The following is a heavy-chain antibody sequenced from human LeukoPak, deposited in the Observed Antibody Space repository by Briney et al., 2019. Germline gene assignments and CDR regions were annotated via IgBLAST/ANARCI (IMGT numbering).Heavy chain of an antibody. CDR2: IYYSGST. V-gene: IGHV4-39*07. CDR3: VGYSSGWHSGAFDY. Sequence: SETLSLTCTVSGGSISSSSYYWGWIRQPPGKGLEWIGSIYYSGSTYYNPSLKSRVTISVDTSKNQFSLKLSSVTAADTAVYYCVGYSSGWHSGAFDYWGQGTLVTVSS. D-gene: IGHD6-19*01. J-gene: IGHJ4*02. CDR1: GGSISSSSYY.